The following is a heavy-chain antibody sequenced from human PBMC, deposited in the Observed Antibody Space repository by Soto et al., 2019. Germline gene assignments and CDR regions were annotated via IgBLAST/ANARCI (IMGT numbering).Heavy chain of an antibody. CDR1: GSTFSTYA. J-gene: IGHJ6*02. V-gene: IGHV3-23*01. CDR2: ISSSGDAT. D-gene: IGHD3-3*01. Sequence: GSLLPAGSASGSTFSTYAMTWVRQAPGKGLEWVSIISSSGDATYYLDSVKGRFTISRDNSRNTLNLQMHSLRAEDTAVYYCAKNGDFWSWGMDVWGQGTTVTVSS. CDR3: AKNGDFWSWGMDV.